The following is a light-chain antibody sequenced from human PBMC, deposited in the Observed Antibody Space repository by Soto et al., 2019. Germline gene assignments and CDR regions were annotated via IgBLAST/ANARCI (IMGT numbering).Light chain of an antibody. CDR2: RAS. V-gene: IGKV3-15*01. CDR3: QQYNNWPYT. J-gene: IGKJ2*01. CDR1: QHVSSN. Sequence: EIVMTQSPATLSVSPGGSATLSCRASQHVSSNFAWYRQKPCQAPTLLIDRASTRATGIPARFSGSGSGTEFTLTISSLPSEDFAVYYCQQYNNWPYTFGQGTKLEIK.